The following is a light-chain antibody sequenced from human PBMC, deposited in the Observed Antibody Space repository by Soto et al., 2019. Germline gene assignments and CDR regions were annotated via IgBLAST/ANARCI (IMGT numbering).Light chain of an antibody. J-gene: IGKJ3*01. CDR3: QQSYSTPFT. CDR2: AAS. V-gene: IGKV1-39*01. CDR1: QSISSY. Sequence: DIQMTQSPSSLSASVGGRVTITCRASQSISSYLNWYQQKPGKAPKLLIYAASSLQSGVPSRFSGSGSGTDFTLTISSLQPEDFATYYCQQSYSTPFTVGPGTKVDIK.